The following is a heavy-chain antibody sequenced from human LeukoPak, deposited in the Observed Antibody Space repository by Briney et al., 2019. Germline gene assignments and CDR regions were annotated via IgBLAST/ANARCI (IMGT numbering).Heavy chain of an antibody. CDR3: ASMGRGYAGEDY. D-gene: IGHD3-22*01. CDR1: GYTFTGYY. Sequence: ASVNVSCKASGYTFTGYYMHWVRQAPGQGLEWMGWINPNSGGTNYAQKFQGRVIMTRDTSISTAYMELSSLRSDDTAVYYCASMGRGYAGEDYWGQGTLVTVSS. J-gene: IGHJ4*02. CDR2: INPNSGGT. V-gene: IGHV1-2*02.